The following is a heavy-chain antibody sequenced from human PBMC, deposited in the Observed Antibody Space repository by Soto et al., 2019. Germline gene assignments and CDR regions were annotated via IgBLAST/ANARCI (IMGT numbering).Heavy chain of an antibody. J-gene: IGHJ6*02. D-gene: IGHD3-10*01. CDR2: IYPGDSDT. Sequence: PRESLKISCKGSGYSFTSYWIAWVRQMPGKGLEWMGIIYPGDSDTRYSPSFQGQVTISADKSISTAYLQWSSLKASDTAIYYCARPRSGSYRLDYYGMDVWGQGTTVTVSS. CDR1: GYSFTSYW. CDR3: ARPRSGSYRLDYYGMDV. V-gene: IGHV5-51*01.